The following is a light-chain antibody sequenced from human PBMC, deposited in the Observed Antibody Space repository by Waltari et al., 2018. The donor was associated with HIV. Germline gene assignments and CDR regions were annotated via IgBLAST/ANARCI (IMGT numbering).Light chain of an antibody. J-gene: IGKJ1*01. CDR1: QSLSSSY. CDR2: GAS. CDR3: HQYGNAPRT. V-gene: IGKV3-20*01. Sequence: DILLTQSPGTLSLSPGERATLSCMASQSLSSSYLAWYQQRPGQAPRLVIYGASSRATGIPVRFSGSGSGTDLTLTINRLEPEDFAVYYCHQYGNAPRTFGQGNKVEIK.